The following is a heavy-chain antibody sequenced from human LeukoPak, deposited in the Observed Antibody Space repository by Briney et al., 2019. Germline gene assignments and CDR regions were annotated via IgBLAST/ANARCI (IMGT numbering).Heavy chain of an antibody. CDR3: VRVYDYRGYYFYYYMDV. CDR2: IYYHGGST. V-gene: IGHV4-38-2*02. D-gene: IGHD4-11*01. Sequence: SETLSLTCTVSGGSISGYYWGWIRQPPGKGLELIGTIYYHGGSTYYNPSLKSRVTISVDTSKNQFSLKLSSVTAADTAVYYCVRVYDYRGYYFYYYMDVWGKGTTVTVSS. CDR1: GGSISGYY. J-gene: IGHJ6*03.